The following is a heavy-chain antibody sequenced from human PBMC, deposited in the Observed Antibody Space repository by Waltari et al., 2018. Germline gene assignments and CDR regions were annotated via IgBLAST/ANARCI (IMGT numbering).Heavy chain of an antibody. D-gene: IGHD3-22*01. Sequence: QVQLVQSGAEVKKPGSSVKVSCKASGGTFSSYAISWVRQAPGPGLEWMGRIIPIFGTANYAQKFQGRVTITADKSTSTAYMELSSLRSEDTAVYYCASQYAYYYDSSGYPVAFDIWGQGTMVTVSS. V-gene: IGHV1-69*08. J-gene: IGHJ3*02. CDR3: ASQYAYYYDSSGYPVAFDI. CDR2: IIPIFGTA. CDR1: GGTFSSYA.